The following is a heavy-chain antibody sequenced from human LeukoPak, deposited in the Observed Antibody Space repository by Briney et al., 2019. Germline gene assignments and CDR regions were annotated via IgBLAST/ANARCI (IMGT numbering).Heavy chain of an antibody. CDR1: GNSFTTYW. CDR2: IYPGDSDT. J-gene: IGHJ4*02. V-gene: IGHV5-51*01. D-gene: IGHD3-22*01. CDR3: ASPRGHYDSSAFDF. Sequence: GESLKISCKISGNSFTTYWIGWVRQMPGKGLEWMGIIYPGDSDTIYSPSFQGQVTISADRSIKTAYLQWSRLKASDTAMYYCASPRGHYDSSAFDFWGQGTLVTVSS.